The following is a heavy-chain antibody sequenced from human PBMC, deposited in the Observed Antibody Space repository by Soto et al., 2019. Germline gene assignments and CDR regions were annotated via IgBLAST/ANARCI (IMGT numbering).Heavy chain of an antibody. CDR3: ARHPGGRGYYYGMDV. J-gene: IGHJ6*02. V-gene: IGHV1-69*12. CDR1: GGTFSSYA. D-gene: IGHD2-15*01. Sequence: QVQLVQSGAEVKQPGSSVKVSCKASGGTFSSYAISWVRQAPGQGLEWMGGIIPIFGTANYAQKFQGRVTITADESSXTGYMELSRLRSEDTAVYYCARHPGGRGYYYGMDVWGQGPTVTVSS. CDR2: IIPIFGTA.